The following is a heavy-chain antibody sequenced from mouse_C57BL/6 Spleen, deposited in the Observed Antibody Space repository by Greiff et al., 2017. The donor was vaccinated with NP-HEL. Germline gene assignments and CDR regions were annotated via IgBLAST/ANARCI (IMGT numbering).Heavy chain of an antibody. CDR3: ARQEPGTLGFAY. CDR1: GFTFSDYY. V-gene: IGHV5-12*01. D-gene: IGHD4-1*01. Sequence: EVKLMESGGGLVQPGGSLKLSCAASGFTFSDYYMYWVRQTPEKRLEWVAYISNGGGSTYYPDTVKGRFTISRDNAKNTLYLQMSRLKSEDTAMYYCARQEPGTLGFAYWGQGTLVTVSA. J-gene: IGHJ3*01. CDR2: ISNGGGST.